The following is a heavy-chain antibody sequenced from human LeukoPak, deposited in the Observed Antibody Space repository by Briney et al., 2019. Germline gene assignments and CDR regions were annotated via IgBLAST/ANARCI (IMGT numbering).Heavy chain of an antibody. CDR1: GFTFSTFG. Sequence: GGSLRLSCAASGFTFSTFGMHWVRQAPGRGLEWVTVIWHDGNNKYYADSVKGRFTISRDNSKNTLYLQMSYLRAEDTAVYYCARGVLYSLNDPGLATLGDWGQGTPVTVSS. D-gene: IGHD7-27*01. V-gene: IGHV3-33*01. J-gene: IGHJ4*02. CDR3: ARGVLYSLNDPGLATLGD. CDR2: IWHDGNNK.